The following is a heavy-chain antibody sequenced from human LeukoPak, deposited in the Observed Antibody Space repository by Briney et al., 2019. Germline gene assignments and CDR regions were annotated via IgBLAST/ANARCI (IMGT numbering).Heavy chain of an antibody. CDR2: IWSDGTHK. CDR3: AKSNSESETTVGN. Sequence: GGSLRLSCAASGFTFNTYGMHCVRQAPGKGLVWVAVIWSDGTHKYYSDSVKGRFTISRDNSKNTLYLEMNSLRVEDTAVYYCAKSNSESETTVGNWGQGTLVTVSS. V-gene: IGHV3-33*06. CDR1: GFTFNTYG. D-gene: IGHD1-26*01. J-gene: IGHJ4*02.